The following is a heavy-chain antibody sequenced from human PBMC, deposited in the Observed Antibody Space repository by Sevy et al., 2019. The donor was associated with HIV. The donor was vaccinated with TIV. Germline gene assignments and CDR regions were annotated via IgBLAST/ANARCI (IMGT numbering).Heavy chain of an antibody. D-gene: IGHD6-25*01. V-gene: IGHV4-38-2*01. CDR3: ARVAAY. J-gene: IGHJ4*02. CDR2: IYHSGST. Sequence: SETLSLTCAVSGYSISSGYQWGWIRQPPGKGLEWFGTIYHSGSTYYNPSLKSRVTISVDTSKNRFSLKLNSMTAADTAVYFCARVAAYWGQGILVTVSS. CDR1: GYSISSGYQ.